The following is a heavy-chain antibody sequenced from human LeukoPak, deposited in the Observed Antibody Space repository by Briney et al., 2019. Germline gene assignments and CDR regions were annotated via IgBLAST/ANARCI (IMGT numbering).Heavy chain of an antibody. CDR3: ASFQRVGDTLTQRDY. D-gene: IGHD1-26*01. V-gene: IGHV3-74*01. CDR2: INSDGSTT. J-gene: IGHJ4*02. Sequence: GGSLRLSCAVSGFTFSSYWMHWVRQAPGKGLVWVSHINSDGSTTTYADSVKGRFTISRDNAKNTLYLQMNSLRAEDTAVYYCASFQRVGDTLTQRDYWGQGTLVTVSS. CDR1: GFTFSSYW.